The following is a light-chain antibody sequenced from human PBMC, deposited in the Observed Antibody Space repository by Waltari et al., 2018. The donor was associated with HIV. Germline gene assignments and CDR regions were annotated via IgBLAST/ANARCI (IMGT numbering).Light chain of an antibody. CDR1: SNDVGSSNY. V-gene: IGLV2-14*03. J-gene: IGLJ1*01. Sequence: QSALTQPASVSGSPGQSITISCTGTSNDVGSSNYVSWHQQHPGEATKLIIHDVSDRPSGLSNRFSGSKSGNTASLTISGLQTEDEADYYCSSYTSSTTYVFGTGTRVTVL. CDR2: DVS. CDR3: SSYTSSTTYV.